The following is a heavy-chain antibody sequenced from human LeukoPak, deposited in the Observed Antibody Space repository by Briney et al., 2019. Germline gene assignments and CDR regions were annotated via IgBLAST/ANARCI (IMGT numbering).Heavy chain of an antibody. CDR1: GYTFTSYG. J-gene: IGHJ3*02. CDR2: ISAYNGNT. V-gene: IGHV1-18*01. Sequence: ASVKVSCKASGYTFTSYGMSWVRQAPGQGLEWMGWISAYNGNTNYAQKLQGRVTMTTDTSTSTAYMELRSLRSDDTAVYYRARDQWLGDAFDIWGQGTMVTVSS. CDR3: ARDQWLGDAFDI. D-gene: IGHD6-19*01.